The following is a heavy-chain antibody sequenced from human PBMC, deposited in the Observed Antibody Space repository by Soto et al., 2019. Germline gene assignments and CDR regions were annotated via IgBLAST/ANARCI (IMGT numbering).Heavy chain of an antibody. CDR3: ARSTNVIAARPAVWFDP. CDR2: IIPIFGTA. Sequence: SVKVSCKASGGTFSSYAISWVRQAPGQGLEWMGGIIPIFGTANYAQKFQGRVTITADESTSTAYMELSSLRSEDTAVYYCARSTNVIAARPAVWFDPWGQGTLVTVSS. D-gene: IGHD6-6*01. CDR1: GGTFSSYA. J-gene: IGHJ5*02. V-gene: IGHV1-69*13.